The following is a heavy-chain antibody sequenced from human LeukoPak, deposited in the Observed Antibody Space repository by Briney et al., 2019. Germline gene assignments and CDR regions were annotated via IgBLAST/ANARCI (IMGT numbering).Heavy chain of an antibody. V-gene: IGHV3-21*01. CDR1: GFTFSRYS. J-gene: IGHJ6*04. D-gene: IGHD3-10*02. Sequence: PGGSLRLSCAASGFTFSRYSMNWVRQAPGKGLEWVSSISSGSSFMYYADSVRGRVTISRDNAKNSLYLQMNSLRAEDTAVYYCAELGITMIGGVWGKGTTVTISS. CDR3: AELGITMIGGV. CDR2: ISSGSSFM.